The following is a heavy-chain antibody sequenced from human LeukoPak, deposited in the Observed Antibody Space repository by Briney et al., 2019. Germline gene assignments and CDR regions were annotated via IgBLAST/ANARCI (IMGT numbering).Heavy chain of an antibody. CDR3: ARDLGDDSSGSSWFQH. D-gene: IGHD3-22*01. CDR1: GYTFAGYY. CDR2: INPNSGGT. Sequence: ASVKVSCKASGYTFAGYYMHWVRQAPGQGLEWMGWINPNSGGTNYAQKFQGRVTMTRDTSISTAYMELSRLRSDDTAVYYCARDLGDDSSGSSWFQHWGQGTLVTVSS. V-gene: IGHV1-2*02. J-gene: IGHJ1*01.